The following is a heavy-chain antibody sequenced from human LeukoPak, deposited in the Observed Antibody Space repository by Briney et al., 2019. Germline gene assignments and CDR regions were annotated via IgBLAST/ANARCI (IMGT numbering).Heavy chain of an antibody. CDR3: ARVGSSSWSYYFDY. CDR2: ILYDGGNK. Sequence: GGSLRLSCAASGFTFSSNAMSWVRQAPGKGLEWVAVILYDGGNKYYADSVKGRFTISRDNSKNTLFLQMNSLRPEDTALYYCARVGSSSWSYYFDYWGQGTLVTVSS. J-gene: IGHJ4*02. D-gene: IGHD6-13*01. CDR1: GFTFSSNA. V-gene: IGHV3-30-3*01.